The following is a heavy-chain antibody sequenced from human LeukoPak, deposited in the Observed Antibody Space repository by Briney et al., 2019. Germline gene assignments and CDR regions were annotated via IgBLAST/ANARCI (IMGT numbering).Heavy chain of an antibody. CDR3: ARRTAYSGSYYSRADAFDI. CDR1: GGPFSAYY. Sequence: SETLSLTCSVYGGPFSAYYWSWIRQPPGKGLEWIGEINHSGSTNYNPSLKSRVTISVDTSKNQFSLKLNSVTAADTAVYYCARRTAYSGSYYSRADAFDIWGQGTLVTVSS. D-gene: IGHD1-26*01. CDR2: INHSGST. J-gene: IGHJ3*02. V-gene: IGHV4-34*01.